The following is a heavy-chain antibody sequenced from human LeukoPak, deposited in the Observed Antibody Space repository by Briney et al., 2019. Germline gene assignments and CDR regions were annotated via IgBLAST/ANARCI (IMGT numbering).Heavy chain of an antibody. CDR2: ISYDGSNK. J-gene: IGHJ4*02. V-gene: IGHV3-30*04. Sequence: GRSLRLSCAASGFTFSTYAMHWVRQAPGKGLEWVAVISYDGSNKYYADSVKGRFTISRDNSKNTLYLQMDSLRAEDTAVYYCAKAGKAAAGTGQGYWGQGTLVTVSS. D-gene: IGHD6-13*01. CDR3: AKAGKAAAGTGQGY. CDR1: GFTFSTYA.